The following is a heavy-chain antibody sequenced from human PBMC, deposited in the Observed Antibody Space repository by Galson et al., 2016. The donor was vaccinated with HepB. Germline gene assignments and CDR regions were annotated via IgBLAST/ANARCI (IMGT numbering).Heavy chain of an antibody. D-gene: IGHD2-15*01. V-gene: IGHV1-18*04. CDR3: ARDWYCSAGSCYDAFDI. CDR2: ISTYDGDT. CDR1: GYTFTIYG. Sequence: SVKVSCKASGYTFTIYGITWVRQAPGRGLEWMGWISTYDGDTNYAQNLQGRVTMTTDTSTTTAYMELRSLRSDDTAMYYCARDWYCSAGSCYDAFDIWGQGTMVTVSS. J-gene: IGHJ3*02.